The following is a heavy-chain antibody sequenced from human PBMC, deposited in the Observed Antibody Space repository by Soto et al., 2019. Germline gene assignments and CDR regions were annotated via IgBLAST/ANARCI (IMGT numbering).Heavy chain of an antibody. Sequence: EVQLVESGGGLVQPGGSLRLSCAASGFTFSSYWMSWVRQAPGKGLEWVANINQDGSEKYYVDSVKGRFTISRDNAKNALYLQMNSLRAEDTAVYYCARAVFYSSRQFDYWGQGTLVTVSS. CDR2: INQDGSEK. V-gene: IGHV3-7*01. J-gene: IGHJ4*02. CDR1: GFTFSSYW. D-gene: IGHD6-13*01. CDR3: ARAVFYSSRQFDY.